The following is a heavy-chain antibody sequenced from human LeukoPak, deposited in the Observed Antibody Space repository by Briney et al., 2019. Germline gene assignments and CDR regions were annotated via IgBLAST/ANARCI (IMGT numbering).Heavy chain of an antibody. CDR2: INPNSGGT. CDR3: ARDASCIAAAHCGFDP. Sequence: ASVKVSCKASGYTLTGYYMHWVPQAPGQGLEWMGWINPNSGGTNYAQKFQGRVTMTRDTSISTAYMELSRLRSDDTAVYYCARDASCIAAAHCGFDPWGQGTLVTVSS. CDR1: GYTLTGYY. J-gene: IGHJ5*02. D-gene: IGHD6-13*01. V-gene: IGHV1-2*02.